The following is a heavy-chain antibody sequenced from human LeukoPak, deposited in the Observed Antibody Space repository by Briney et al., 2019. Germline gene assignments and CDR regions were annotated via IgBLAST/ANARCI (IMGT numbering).Heavy chain of an antibody. D-gene: IGHD3-22*01. V-gene: IGHV1-8*03. J-gene: IGHJ4*02. CDR1: GYTFTSYG. CDR3: ARNAYYYDSSGYYYPRRFDY. CDR2: MNPNSGNT. Sequence: ASVKVSCKASGYTFTSYGINWVRQATGQGLEWMGWMNPNSGNTGYAQKFQGRVTITRNTSISTAYMELSSLRSEDTAVYYCARNAYYYDSSGYYYPRRFDYWGQGTLVTVSS.